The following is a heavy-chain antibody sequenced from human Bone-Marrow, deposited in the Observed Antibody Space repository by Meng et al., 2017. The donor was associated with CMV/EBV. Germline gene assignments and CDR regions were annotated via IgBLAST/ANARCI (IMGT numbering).Heavy chain of an antibody. Sequence: SETLSLTCAVYGGSFSGYYWSWIRQPPGKGLEWIGYIYYSGSTTYNPSLKSRVTISVDTSKNQFSLKLSSVTAADTAVYYCARDTHIVVVPAAIYYYYGMDVWGQGTTVTVSS. CDR3: ARDTHIVVVPAAIYYYYGMDV. CDR2: IYYSGST. D-gene: IGHD2-2*01. J-gene: IGHJ6*02. CDR1: GGSFSGYY. V-gene: IGHV4-59*01.